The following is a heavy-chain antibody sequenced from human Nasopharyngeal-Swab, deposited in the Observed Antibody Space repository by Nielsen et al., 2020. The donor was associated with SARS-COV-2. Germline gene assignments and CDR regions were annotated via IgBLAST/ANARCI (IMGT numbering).Heavy chain of an antibody. Sequence: GESLKISCAASGFTFSSYAMSWVRQAPGKGLEWVSAISGSGGSTYYADSVKGRFTISRDNSKNTLYLQMNSLRAEDTAVYYCAKGKRGYSGYDLGGGFDPWGQGTLVTVSS. CDR1: GFTFSSYA. V-gene: IGHV3-23*01. CDR2: ISGSGGST. J-gene: IGHJ5*02. CDR3: AKGKRGYSGYDLGGGFDP. D-gene: IGHD5-12*01.